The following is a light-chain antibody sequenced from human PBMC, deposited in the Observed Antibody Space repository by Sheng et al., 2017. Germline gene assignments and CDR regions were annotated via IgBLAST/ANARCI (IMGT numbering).Light chain of an antibody. J-gene: IGLJ1*01. V-gene: IGLV2-14*01. Sequence: QSALTQPASVSGSPGQSITISCTGSSSDVGGYSYVSWYQQHPGKAPKVIIYDVTYRPSGVSDRFSASKSGNTASLTISGLQAEDEADYYCGSYAGSNNLYVFGTGTKVTVL. CDR3: GSYAGSNNLYV. CDR2: DVT. CDR1: SSDVGGYSY.